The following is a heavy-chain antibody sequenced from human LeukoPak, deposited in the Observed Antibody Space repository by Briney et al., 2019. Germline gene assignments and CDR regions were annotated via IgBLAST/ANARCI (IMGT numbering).Heavy chain of an antibody. D-gene: IGHD3-10*01. V-gene: IGHV1-8*01. CDR1: GYTFTSYD. J-gene: IGHJ6*02. CDR2: MNPNSGNT. Sequence: GASVKVSCKASGYTFTSYDINWVRQATGQGLEWMGWMNPNSGNTGYAQKFQGGVTMTRNTSISTAYMELSSLRSEDTAVYYCARGRYLWRDYYYGMDVWGQGTTVTVSS. CDR3: ARGRYLWRDYYYGMDV.